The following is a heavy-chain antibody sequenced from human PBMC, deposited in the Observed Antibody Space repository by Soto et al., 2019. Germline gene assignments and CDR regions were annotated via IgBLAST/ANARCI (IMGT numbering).Heavy chain of an antibody. CDR3: ARGPPEGYYDSSGYPNDY. CDR2: ISAYNGNT. Sequence: ASVKVSCKASGYTFTSYGISWVRQAPGQGLEWMGWISAYNGNTNYAQKLQGRVTMTTDTSTSTAYIELRSLRSDDTAVYYCARGPPEGYYDSSGYPNDYWGQGTLVTVSS. CDR1: GYTFTSYG. J-gene: IGHJ4*02. D-gene: IGHD3-22*01. V-gene: IGHV1-18*01.